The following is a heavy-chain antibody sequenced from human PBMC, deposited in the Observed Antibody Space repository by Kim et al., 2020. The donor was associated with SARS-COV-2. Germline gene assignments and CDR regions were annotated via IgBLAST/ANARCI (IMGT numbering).Heavy chain of an antibody. V-gene: IGHV4-59*08. D-gene: IGHD2-2*01. CDR3: SRRALVYCSSTRCYDAFD. CDR2: IYYSGST. Sequence: SETLSLTCTVSGGSISSYYLSWIRQPPGKGLEWVGYIYYSGSTNYNPSLKSRVTISVDTSKNQFSLKLSSVTAADTAVYYCSRRALVYCSSTRCYDAFD. CDR1: GGSISSYY. J-gene: IGHJ3*02.